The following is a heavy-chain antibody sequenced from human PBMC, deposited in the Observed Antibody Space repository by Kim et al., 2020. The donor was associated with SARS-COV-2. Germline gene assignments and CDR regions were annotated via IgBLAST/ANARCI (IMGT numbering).Heavy chain of an antibody. D-gene: IGHD2-15*01. V-gene: IGHV1-18*01. CDR2: ISPYNDNT. CDR3: ARDCSGGGCAPLY. CDR1: GYSFTNFG. J-gene: IGHJ4*02. Sequence: ASVKVSCKASGYSFTNFGISWVRQAPGQGLEWMGWISPYNDNTKYAQKLQGRVTMTTDISTSTAYMELRSLTSDDTAVYFCARDCSGGGCAPLYWGQGTL.